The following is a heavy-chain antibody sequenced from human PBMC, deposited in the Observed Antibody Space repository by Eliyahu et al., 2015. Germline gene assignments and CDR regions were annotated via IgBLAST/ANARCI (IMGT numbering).Heavy chain of an antibody. CDR3: AKGLMGSGQRGYFDY. D-gene: IGHD2-15*01. CDR2: ISNDGSNK. Sequence: QAPGKGLEWVAVISNDGSNKYYADSVKGRFTISRDNSKNTVDLQMNSLRAEDTAVYYCAKGLMGSGQRGYFDYWGQKTLVTVSS. V-gene: IGHV3-30*18. J-gene: IGHJ4*02.